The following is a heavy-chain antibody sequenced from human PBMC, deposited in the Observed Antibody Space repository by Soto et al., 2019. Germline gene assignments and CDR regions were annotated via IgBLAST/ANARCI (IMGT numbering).Heavy chain of an antibody. CDR3: ARGRYCSGGSCYGSDY. Sequence: QVQLVQSGAEVKKPGSSVKVSCKASGGTFSSYAISWVRQAPGQGLEWMGGIIPIFGTANYAQKFQGRVTITADESTSTAYMDLSSLRSEDTAVYYCARGRYCSGGSCYGSDYWGQGTLVTVSS. D-gene: IGHD2-15*01. J-gene: IGHJ4*02. CDR2: IIPIFGTA. CDR1: GGTFSSYA. V-gene: IGHV1-69*12.